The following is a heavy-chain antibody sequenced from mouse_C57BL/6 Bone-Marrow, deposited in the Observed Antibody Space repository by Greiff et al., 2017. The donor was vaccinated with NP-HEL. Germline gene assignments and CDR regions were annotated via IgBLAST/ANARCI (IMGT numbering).Heavy chain of an antibody. V-gene: IGHV5-12*01. CDR1: GFTFSDYY. Sequence: EVKLVESGGGLVQPGGSLKLSCAASGFTFSDYYMYWVRQTPEKRLEWVAYISNGGGSTYYPDTVKGRFTISRDNAKNTLYLQMSRLKSEDTAMYYCARPIYYYGSDWYFDVWGTGTTVTVSS. CDR2: ISNGGGST. D-gene: IGHD1-1*01. CDR3: ARPIYYYGSDWYFDV. J-gene: IGHJ1*03.